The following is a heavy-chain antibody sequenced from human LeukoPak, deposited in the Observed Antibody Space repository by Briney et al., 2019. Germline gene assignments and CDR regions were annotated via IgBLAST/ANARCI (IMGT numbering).Heavy chain of an antibody. D-gene: IGHD1-26*01. CDR2: ISGSGDNT. V-gene: IGHV3-23*01. J-gene: IGHJ6*03. CDR1: GFTFSSYS. CDR3: AKDDGGSYYIYYYYMDV. Sequence: GGSLRLSCAASGFTFSSYSMNWVRQAPGKGLEWVSGISGSGDNTYYADSVKGRFTISRDNSKNTLYLQMNSLRAEDTAVYYCAKDDGGSYYIYYYYMDVWGKGTTVTISS.